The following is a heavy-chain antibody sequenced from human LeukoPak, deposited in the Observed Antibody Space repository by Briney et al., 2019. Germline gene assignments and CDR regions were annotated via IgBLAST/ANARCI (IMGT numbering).Heavy chain of an antibody. CDR1: GGSITSANSY. D-gene: IGHD4-17*01. V-gene: IGHV4-39*02. CDR3: ARLIDYGGYYFYYYMDV. J-gene: IGHJ6*03. Sequence: SETLSLTCTVSGGSITSANSYWGWIRQPPGKGLEWIGNIDSDGTSHYSPVLKSRVTISLDTSRSHFSLRLTSVIAADTAVYYCARLIDYGGYYFYYYMDVWGKGTTVTVSS. CDR2: IDSDGTS.